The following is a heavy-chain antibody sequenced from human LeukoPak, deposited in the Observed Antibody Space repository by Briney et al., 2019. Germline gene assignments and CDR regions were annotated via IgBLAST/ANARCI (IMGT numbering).Heavy chain of an antibody. CDR3: AREDGFCSSSSCYNDY. V-gene: IGHV1-2*06. CDR2: INPNSGGT. J-gene: IGHJ4*02. Sequence: GASVKVSCKASGYTFTGYYMHWVRQAPGQGLEWMGRINPNSGGTNYAQKFQGRVTMTRDTSISTAYMELNTLRSDDTAVYYCAREDGFCSSSSCYNDYWGQGTLVTVSS. D-gene: IGHD2-2*02. CDR1: GYTFTGYY.